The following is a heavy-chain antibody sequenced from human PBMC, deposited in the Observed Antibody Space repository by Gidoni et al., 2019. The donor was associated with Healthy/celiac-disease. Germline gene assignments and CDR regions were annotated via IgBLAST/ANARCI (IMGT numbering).Heavy chain of an antibody. CDR3: ARDGRSYYDSSGALGDY. CDR2: ISSSSSTI. Sequence: EVQLVESGGGLVQPGGSLRLSCAASGFTFSSYSMNWVRQAPGKGLEWVSYISSSSSTIYYADSVKGRFTISRDNAKNSLYLQMNSLRAEDTAVYYCARDGRSYYDSSGALGDYWGQGTLVTVSS. J-gene: IGHJ4*02. V-gene: IGHV3-48*01. D-gene: IGHD3-22*01. CDR1: GFTFSSYS.